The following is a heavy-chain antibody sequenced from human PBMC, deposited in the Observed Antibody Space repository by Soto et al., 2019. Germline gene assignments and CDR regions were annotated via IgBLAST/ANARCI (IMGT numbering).Heavy chain of an antibody. V-gene: IGHV3-15*01. CDR1: GFTFSNAW. CDR3: TTDNYYYGSSADY. D-gene: IGHD3-22*01. CDR2: IKTKSDGGTT. Sequence: EVQLVESGGGLVKPGGSLRLSCAASGFTFSNAWMSWVRQAPGKGLEWVGRIKTKSDGGTTDHAAPVKGRFTISRDDSQNTLYLQMNSLKTEDTAVYYCTTDNYYYGSSADYWGQGSLVTVSS. J-gene: IGHJ4*02.